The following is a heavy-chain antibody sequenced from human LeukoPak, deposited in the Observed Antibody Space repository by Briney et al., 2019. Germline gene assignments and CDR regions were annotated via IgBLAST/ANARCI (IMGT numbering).Heavy chain of an antibody. V-gene: IGHV1-18*01. CDR1: GYIFSNYG. D-gene: IGHD2-2*01. CDR3: ARGGVVPPAMVSWFGP. J-gene: IGHJ5*02. Sequence: ASVKVSCKASGYIFSNYGISWVRQAPGQGLEWLGWISPYNGNTNYAQKIQGRVTMTTDTSTTTAYMEMRSLRSDDTAVYYCARGGVVPPAMVSWFGPWGQGTLVTVSS. CDR2: ISPYNGNT.